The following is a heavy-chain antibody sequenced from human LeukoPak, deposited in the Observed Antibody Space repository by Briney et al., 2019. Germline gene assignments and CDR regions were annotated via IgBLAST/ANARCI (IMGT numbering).Heavy chain of an antibody. CDR2: ISGSGGST. V-gene: IGHV3-23*01. CDR3: ATPKLPLHYYDSSGYGY. D-gene: IGHD3-22*01. J-gene: IGHJ4*02. Sequence: PGGSLRLSCTASGFTFSSYAMSWVRQAPGKGLEWVSAISGSGGSTYYADSVKGRFTISRDNSKNTLYLQMNSLRAEDTAVYYCATPKLPLHYYDSSGYGYWGQGTLVTVSS. CDR1: GFTFSSYA.